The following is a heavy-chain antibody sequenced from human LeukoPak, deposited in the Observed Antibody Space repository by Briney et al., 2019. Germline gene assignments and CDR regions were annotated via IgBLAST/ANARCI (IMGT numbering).Heavy chain of an antibody. CDR1: GFTFSSYS. Sequence: PGGSLRLSCAASGFTFSSYSMNWVRQPPGKGLEWIGGIHYSGNTYYNPSLKSRVTISVDTSKNQFSLKLSSVTAADTAVYYCARLGAGPTYYDFWSGYSSFYFDYWGQGTLVTVSS. J-gene: IGHJ4*02. D-gene: IGHD3-3*01. CDR2: IHYSGNT. V-gene: IGHV4-34*01. CDR3: ARLGAGPTYYDFWSGYSSFYFDY.